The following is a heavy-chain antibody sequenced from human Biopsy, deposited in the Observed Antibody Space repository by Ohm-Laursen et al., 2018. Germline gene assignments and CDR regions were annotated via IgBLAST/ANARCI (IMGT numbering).Heavy chain of an antibody. D-gene: IGHD2-8*01. Sequence: SLRLSCSASGFTFSQYWMTWVRQSPGKGLEWVANINKDGSLTNYLDSVKGRFAVSRDNAKNSAYLQMNSLRTEDTAIYYCARDSGGGDSINGWYDALDLWGRGTTVTVSS. V-gene: IGHV3-7*01. CDR3: ARDSGGGDSINGWYDALDL. CDR2: INKDGSLT. CDR1: GFTFSQYW. J-gene: IGHJ3*01.